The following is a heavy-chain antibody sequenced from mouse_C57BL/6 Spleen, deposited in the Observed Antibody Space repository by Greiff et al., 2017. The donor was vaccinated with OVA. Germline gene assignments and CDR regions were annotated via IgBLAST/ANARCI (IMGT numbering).Heavy chain of an antibody. V-gene: IGHV1-52*01. CDR2: IDPSDSET. Sequence: VQLQQSGAELVRPGSSVKLSCKASGYTFTSYWMHWVKQRPIQGLEWIGNIDPSDSETHYNQKFKDKATLTVDKSSSTAYMQLSSLTSEDSAVYYCARSGGGHYYAMDYWGQGTSVTVSS. CDR1: GYTFTSYW. D-gene: IGHD3-1*01. J-gene: IGHJ4*01. CDR3: ARSGGGHYYAMDY.